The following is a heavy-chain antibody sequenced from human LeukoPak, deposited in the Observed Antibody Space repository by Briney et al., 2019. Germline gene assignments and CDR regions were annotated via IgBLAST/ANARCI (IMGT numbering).Heavy chain of an antibody. CDR1: GYSFSSYW. CDR2: IYPDDSDI. CDR3: ARSPYCTNGECYLFHP. V-gene: IGHV5-51*01. J-gene: IGHJ5*02. Sequence: GESLKISCKGSGYSFSSYWIGWVRQMPGKGLEWMGIIYPDDSDIRYSPSFPGHVTISAYKSISTAYLQWSSLKASDTAMYYCARSPYCTNGECYLFHPWGQGTLVTVSS. D-gene: IGHD2-8*01.